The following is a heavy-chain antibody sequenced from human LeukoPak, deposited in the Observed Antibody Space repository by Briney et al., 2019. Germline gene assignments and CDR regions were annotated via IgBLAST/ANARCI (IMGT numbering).Heavy chain of an antibody. CDR3: AREDDYYDSSGYYFDY. J-gene: IGHJ4*02. CDR1: GFTFSSYW. CDR2: IKQDGSEK. D-gene: IGHD3-22*01. V-gene: IGHV3-7*01. Sequence: EGSLRLSCAASGFTFSSYWMSWVRQAPGKGLEWVANIKQDGSEKYYVDSVKGRFTISRDNAKNSLYLQMNSLRAEDTAVYYCAREDDYYDSSGYYFDYWGQGTLVTVSS.